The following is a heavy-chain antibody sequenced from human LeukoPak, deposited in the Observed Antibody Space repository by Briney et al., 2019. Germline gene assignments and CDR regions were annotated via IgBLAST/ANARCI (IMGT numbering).Heavy chain of an antibody. CDR3: AKRSCSSTSCYPYYYYMDV. CDR2: ISGSGGST. V-gene: IGHV3-23*01. D-gene: IGHD2-2*01. Sequence: GGSLRLSCAASGFTFSSYAMSWVRQAPGKGLEWVSAISGSGGSTYYADSVKGRFTISRDNSKNTLYLQMNSLRAEDTAVYYCAKRSCSSTSCYPYYYYMDVWGKGTTVTASS. CDR1: GFTFSSYA. J-gene: IGHJ6*03.